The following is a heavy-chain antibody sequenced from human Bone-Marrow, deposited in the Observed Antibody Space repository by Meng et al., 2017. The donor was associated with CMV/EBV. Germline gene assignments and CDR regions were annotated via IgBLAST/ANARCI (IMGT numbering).Heavy chain of an antibody. Sequence: GESLKISCAASGFTFSSYYMNWVRQAPGKGLEWVSSISSSSSYIYYADSVKGRFTISRDNSKNTLYLQMNSLRAEDTAVYYCARMRIVVVPAAMPGYYYYGMDVWGQGTTVTVSS. D-gene: IGHD2-2*01. CDR3: ARMRIVVVPAAMPGYYYYGMDV. CDR1: GFTFSSYY. V-gene: IGHV3-21*01. CDR2: ISSSSSYI. J-gene: IGHJ6*02.